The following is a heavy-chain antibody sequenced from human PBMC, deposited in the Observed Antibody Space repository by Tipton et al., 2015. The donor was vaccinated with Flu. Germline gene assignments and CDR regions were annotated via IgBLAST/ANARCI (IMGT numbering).Heavy chain of an antibody. J-gene: IGHJ5*02. CDR1: GDSITSSNY. CDR2: IFHSGNT. CDR3: ARRDCSNYVSEPKNWFDP. Sequence: GLVKPSETLSLTCGVSGDSITSSNYCWGWIRQPPGKGLEWIGNIFHSGNTYHNPSLKSRVTMTIDTSKNQFSLKLSSVTAADTAVYYCARRDCSNYVSEPKNWFDPWGQGALVTVSS. D-gene: IGHD4-11*01. V-gene: IGHV4-39*07.